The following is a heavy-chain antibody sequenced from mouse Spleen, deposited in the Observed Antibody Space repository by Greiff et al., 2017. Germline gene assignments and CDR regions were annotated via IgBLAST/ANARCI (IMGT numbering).Heavy chain of an antibody. CDR2: IDPNSGGT. V-gene: IGHV1-72*01. D-gene: IGHD2-5*01. CDR1: GYTFTSYW. Sequence: VQLQQPGAELVKPGASVKLSCKASGYTFTSYWMHWVKQRPGRGLEWIGRIDPNSGGTKYNEKFKSKATLTVDKPSSTAYMQLSSLTSEDSAVYYGARAYYSNYEFAYWGQGTLVTVSA. J-gene: IGHJ3*01. CDR3: ARAYYSNYEFAY.